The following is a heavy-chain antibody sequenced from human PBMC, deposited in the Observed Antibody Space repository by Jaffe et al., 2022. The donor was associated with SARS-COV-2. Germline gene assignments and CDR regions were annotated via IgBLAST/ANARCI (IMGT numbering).Heavy chain of an antibody. J-gene: IGHJ6*02. Sequence: EVQLLESGGGLVQPGGSLRLSCAASGFTFSSYAMSWVRQAPGKGLEWVSAISGSGGSTYYADSVKGRFTISRDNSKNTLYLQMNSLRAEDTAVYYCAKVGDFDGDQNDYYYGMDVWGQGTTVTVSS. CDR1: GFTFSSYA. D-gene: IGHD4-17*01. V-gene: IGHV3-23*01. CDR2: ISGSGGST. CDR3: AKVGDFDGDQNDYYYGMDV.